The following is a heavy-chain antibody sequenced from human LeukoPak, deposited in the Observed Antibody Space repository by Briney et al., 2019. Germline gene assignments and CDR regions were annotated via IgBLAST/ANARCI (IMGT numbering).Heavy chain of an antibody. J-gene: IGHJ4*02. CDR1: GYTFTGYY. CDR3: ARTLLRYFDWFDY. D-gene: IGHD3-9*01. CDR2: INPNSGGT. V-gene: IGHV1-2*02. Sequence: ASVKVSCKASGYTFTGYYMHWVRQAPGQGLEWMGWINPNSGGTNYAQKFQGRVTMTRDTSISTAYMELSRLRSDDTAVYYCARTLLRYFDWFDYWGQGTLVTVSS.